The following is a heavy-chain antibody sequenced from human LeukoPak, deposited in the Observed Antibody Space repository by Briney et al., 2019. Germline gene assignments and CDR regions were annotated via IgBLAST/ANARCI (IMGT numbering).Heavy chain of an antibody. CDR1: GFTFSNYA. CDR2: ISGSGDGT. CDR3: AKTQFQLPPARWPSIS. J-gene: IGHJ5*02. V-gene: IGHV3-23*01. D-gene: IGHD5-24*01. Sequence: AGGSLRLSCAASGFTFSNYAMSWVRQAPTKGLEWVSTISGSGDGTYYADSVKSRFTISRDNAKNTLYLQTNSLRAEDTAIYYCAKTQFQLPPARWPSISWGQGALVTVSS.